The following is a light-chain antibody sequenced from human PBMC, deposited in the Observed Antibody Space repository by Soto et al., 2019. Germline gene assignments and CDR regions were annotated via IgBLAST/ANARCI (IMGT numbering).Light chain of an antibody. Sequence: DIGMTQSPDSLAVSLGERATINCKSSQSVLYSSNNKNYLAWYQQKPGQPPKLLIYWASTRESGVPDRFSGSGSVTDFTLTISSLQAEDVAVYYCQHYFSTPPMFGQGTKVEIK. J-gene: IGKJ1*01. CDR1: QSVLYSSNNKNY. CDR3: QHYFSTPPM. CDR2: WAS. V-gene: IGKV4-1*01.